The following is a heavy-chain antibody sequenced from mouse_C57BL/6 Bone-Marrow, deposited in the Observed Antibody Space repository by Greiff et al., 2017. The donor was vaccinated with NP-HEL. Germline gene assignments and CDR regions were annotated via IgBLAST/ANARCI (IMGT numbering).Heavy chain of an antibody. CDR1: GFNIKNTY. D-gene: IGHD1-1*01. J-gene: IGHJ2*01. Sequence: EVQLVESVAELVRPGASVKLSCTASGFNIKNTYMHWVKQRPEQGLEWIGRIDPANGNTKYAPKFQGKATITADTSSNTAYLQLSSLTSEDTAIYYCARDYYGSSPYFDYWGQGTTLTVSS. V-gene: IGHV14-3*01. CDR3: ARDYYGSSPYFDY. CDR2: IDPANGNT.